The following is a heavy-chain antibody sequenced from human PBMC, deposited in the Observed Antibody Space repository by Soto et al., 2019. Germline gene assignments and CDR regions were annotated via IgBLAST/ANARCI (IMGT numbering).Heavy chain of an antibody. CDR3: ARVVPGAEAWFGP. CDR2: ISLYSDGT. V-gene: IGHV1-18*01. CDR1: GSALCIYG. Sequence: ALVKVSFKSAGSALCIYGIGWVRQAPGQPLEWLGWISLYSDGTNYAQKFQGRVSMTTDTSTTTAYMELRSLRSDDTAVYYCARVVPGAEAWFGPWGQGTPVTVSS. D-gene: IGHD2-2*01. J-gene: IGHJ5*02.